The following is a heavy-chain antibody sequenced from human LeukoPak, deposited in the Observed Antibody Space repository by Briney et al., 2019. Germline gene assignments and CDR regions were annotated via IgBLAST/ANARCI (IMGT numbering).Heavy chain of an antibody. J-gene: IGHJ4*02. Sequence: PSETLSLTCAVYGGSFSGYYWSWIRQPPGKGLEWIGEINHSGSTNYNPSLKSRVTISVDTSKNQFSLKLSSVTAADTAVYYCARESSWHFDYWGQGTLVTVSS. CDR1: GGSFSGYY. CDR3: ARESSWHFDY. V-gene: IGHV4-34*01. CDR2: INHSGST.